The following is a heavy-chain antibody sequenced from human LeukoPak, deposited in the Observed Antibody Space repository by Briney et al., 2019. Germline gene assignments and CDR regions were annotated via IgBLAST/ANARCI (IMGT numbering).Heavy chain of an antibody. CDR3: ARSPGKRRWPYFDY. CDR2: IYYSGST. V-gene: IGHV4-31*03. D-gene: IGHD2-15*01. J-gene: IGHJ4*02. Sequence: TPSQTLSLTCTVSGGSISSGGYYWSWIRQHPGEGLEWIGYIYYSGSTYYNPSLKSRVTISVDTSKNQFSLKLSSVTAADTAVYYCARSPGKRRWPYFDYWGQGTLVTVSS. CDR1: GGSISSGGYY.